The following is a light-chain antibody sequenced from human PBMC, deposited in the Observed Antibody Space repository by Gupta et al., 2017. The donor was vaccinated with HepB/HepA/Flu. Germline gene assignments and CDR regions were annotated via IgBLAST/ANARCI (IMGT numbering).Light chain of an antibody. V-gene: IGKV1-5*03. CDR2: KAS. J-gene: IGKJ2*01. Sequence: EIQMSQSPSTLSASVGDTVTITCRASQSMSSWLAWYQQKPGKAPKLLIYKASRLESVVPSRFSGSGSGTEFTLTISSLQPDDFAPYYCQHDSSYPYIFGQGTNLEIK. CDR3: QHDSSYPYI. CDR1: QSMSSW.